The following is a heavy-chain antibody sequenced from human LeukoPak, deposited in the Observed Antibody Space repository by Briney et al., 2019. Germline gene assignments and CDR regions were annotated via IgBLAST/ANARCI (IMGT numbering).Heavy chain of an antibody. Sequence: SSETLSLTCAVYGGSFSGYYWSWIRQPPGKGLEWIGEINHSGSTNYNPSLKSRVTISVDTSKNQFSLKLSSVTAADTAVYFCARNLQYDILTGTYYGMDVWGKGTTVTVSS. CDR2: INHSGST. J-gene: IGHJ6*04. CDR1: GGSFSGYY. V-gene: IGHV4-34*01. CDR3: ARNLQYDILTGTYYGMDV. D-gene: IGHD3-9*01.